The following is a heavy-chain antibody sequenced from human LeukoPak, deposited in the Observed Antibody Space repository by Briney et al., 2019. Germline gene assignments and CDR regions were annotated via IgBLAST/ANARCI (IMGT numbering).Heavy chain of an antibody. Sequence: PGGSLRLSCAASGFTFGNAWMSWVRQAPGKGLEWVGRIKSKTDGGTTDYAAPVKGRFTISRDDSKNTLYLQMNSLKTEDTAVYYCTTSSIVRGSNAFDIWGQGTMVTVSS. CDR3: TTSSIVRGSNAFDI. J-gene: IGHJ3*02. CDR1: GFTFGNAW. V-gene: IGHV3-15*01. D-gene: IGHD1-26*01. CDR2: IKSKTDGGTT.